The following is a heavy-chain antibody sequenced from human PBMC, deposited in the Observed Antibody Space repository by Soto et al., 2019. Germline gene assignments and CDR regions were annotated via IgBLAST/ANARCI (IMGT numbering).Heavy chain of an antibody. D-gene: IGHD6-13*01. Sequence: GESLKISCAASGFTFDDYAMHWVRQAPGKGLEWVSLISWDGGSTYYADSVKGRFTISRDNSKNSLYLQMNSLRAEDTALYYCAKDRGSSWYGNYYYGMDVWGQGTTVTVSS. J-gene: IGHJ6*02. CDR3: AKDRGSSWYGNYYYGMDV. V-gene: IGHV3-43D*03. CDR1: GFTFDDYA. CDR2: ISWDGGST.